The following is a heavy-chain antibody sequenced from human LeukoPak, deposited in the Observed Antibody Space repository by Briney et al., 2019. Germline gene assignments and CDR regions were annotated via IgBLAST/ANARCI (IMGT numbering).Heavy chain of an antibody. D-gene: IGHD1-20*01. CDR2: ISGSGGST. Sequence: GGPLRLSCAASGFTFSSYAMSWVRQAPGKGLEWVSAISGSGGSTYYADSVKGRFTISRDNSKNTLYLQMNSLRAEDTAVYYCAKDLLYNWNDGLSCYWGQGTLVTVSS. CDR1: GFTFSSYA. J-gene: IGHJ4*02. CDR3: AKDLLYNWNDGLSCY. V-gene: IGHV3-23*01.